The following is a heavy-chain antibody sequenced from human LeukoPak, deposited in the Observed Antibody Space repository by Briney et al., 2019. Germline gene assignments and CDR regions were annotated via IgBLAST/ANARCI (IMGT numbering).Heavy chain of an antibody. V-gene: IGHV4-30-2*01. CDR3: ARGMTTVTTGEPYWFDP. Sequence: PSETLSLTCTVSGGSISSGGYYWSWIRQPPGKGLEWIGYIYHSGSTYYNPSLKSRVTISVDRSKNQFSLKLSSVTAADTAVYYCARGMTTVTTGEPYWFDPWGQGTLVTVSS. D-gene: IGHD4-17*01. CDR2: IYHSGST. J-gene: IGHJ5*02. CDR1: GGSISSGGYY.